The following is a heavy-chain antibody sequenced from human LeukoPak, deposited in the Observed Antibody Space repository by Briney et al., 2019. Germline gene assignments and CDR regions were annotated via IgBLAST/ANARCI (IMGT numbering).Heavy chain of an antibody. CDR3: ARDPPRFHYGMDV. CDR2: TSSSSSYI. CDR1: GFTFSSYS. D-gene: IGHD3-10*01. V-gene: IGHV3-21*01. J-gene: IGHJ6*02. Sequence: PGGSLRLSCAASGFTFSSYSMNWVRQAPGKGLEWVSSTSSSSSYIYYADSVKGRFTISRDNAKNSLYLQMNSLRAEDTAVYYCARDPPRFHYGMDVWGQGTTVTVSS.